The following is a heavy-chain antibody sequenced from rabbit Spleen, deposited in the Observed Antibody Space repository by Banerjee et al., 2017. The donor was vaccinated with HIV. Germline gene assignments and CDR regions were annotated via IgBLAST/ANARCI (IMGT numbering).Heavy chain of an antibody. CDR2: IDTSDGDT. V-gene: IGHV1S40*01. CDR1: GFSFSSNW. CDR3: ARDTSSSFSSYGMDL. J-gene: IGHJ6*01. D-gene: IGHD1-1*01. Sequence: QSLEESGGGLVKPGASLTLTCTVSGFSFSSNWICWVRQAPGKGLEWIACIDTSDGDTDYASWTKGPFTISKTASTTVTLQMTSLTAADTATYFCARDTSSSFSSYGMDLWCPGTLVTVS.